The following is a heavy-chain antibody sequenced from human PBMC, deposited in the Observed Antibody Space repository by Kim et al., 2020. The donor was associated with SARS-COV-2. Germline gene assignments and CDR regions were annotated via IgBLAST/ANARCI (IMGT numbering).Heavy chain of an antibody. J-gene: IGHJ3*02. CDR2: FDPENGET. CDR1: GYTLSELS. CDR3: ATWSSTVTNDDAFDI. Sequence: ASVKVSCKVSGYTLSELSMHWVRQAPGKGLEWMGGFDPENGETLYAQKFQGRVTMTKDTSTDTAYMELSSLRSEDTAVYYCATWSSTVTNDDAFDIWGQG. D-gene: IGHD4-17*01. V-gene: IGHV1-24*01.